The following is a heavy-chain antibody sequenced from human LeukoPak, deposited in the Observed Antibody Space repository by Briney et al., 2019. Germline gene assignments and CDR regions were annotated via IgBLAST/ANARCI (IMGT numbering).Heavy chain of an antibody. V-gene: IGHV3-21*01. CDR3: ARALIDGNTPFDY. CDR1: GFTFSSYS. J-gene: IGHJ4*02. D-gene: IGHD4-23*01. Sequence: GGSLRLSCAASGFTFSSYSMNWVRQAPGKGLEWVSSISSSSSHIYYADSVKGRFTISRDNAKNSLYLQMNSLRAEDTAVYYCARALIDGNTPFDYWGQGTLVTVSS. CDR2: ISSSSSHI.